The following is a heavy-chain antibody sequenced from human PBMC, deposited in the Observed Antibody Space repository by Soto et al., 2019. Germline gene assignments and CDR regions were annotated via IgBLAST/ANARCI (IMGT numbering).Heavy chain of an antibody. Sequence: PGWSLRLSCASSVFTFISYGMHWVRQAPGKGLEWVAVIWYDGSNKYYADSVKGRFTISRDNSKNTLYLQMNSLRAEDTAVYCCARDVDTAMVGGAFDIWGQGTMVTVSS. D-gene: IGHD5-18*01. V-gene: IGHV3-33*01. CDR3: ARDVDTAMVGGAFDI. CDR1: VFTFISYG. J-gene: IGHJ3*02. CDR2: IWYDGSNK.